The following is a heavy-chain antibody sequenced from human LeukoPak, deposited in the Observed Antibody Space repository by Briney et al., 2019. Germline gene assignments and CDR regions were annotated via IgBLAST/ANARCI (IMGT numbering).Heavy chain of an antibody. D-gene: IGHD3-10*01. CDR1: GFTFSSYA. J-gene: IGHJ4*02. Sequence: GGSLRLSCAASGFTFSSYAMSWVRQAPGKGLDWVSAISCSCGSTYYAGSVKGRFTISRDNSKNTLYLQMNSLRAEDTAVYYCAKHGSGSYYAAYYFDYWGQGTLVTVSS. CDR2: ISCSCGST. CDR3: AKHGSGSYYAAYYFDY. V-gene: IGHV3-23*01.